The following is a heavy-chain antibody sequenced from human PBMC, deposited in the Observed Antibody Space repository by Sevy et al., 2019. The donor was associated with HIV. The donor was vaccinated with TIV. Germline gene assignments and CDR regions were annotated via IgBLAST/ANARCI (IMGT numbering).Heavy chain of an antibody. D-gene: IGHD2-2*03. V-gene: IGHV3-33*05. CDR3: ATDGSC. CDR2: MSYDGSHK. J-gene: IGHJ4*02. CDR1: GFAFSNYA. Sequence: GGSLRLSCKASGFAFSNYAMHWVRQAPGKGLEWVAVMSYDGSHKFYTDFVKGRFTISRDNSKSTMYLEMSDLRVGDTAVYYCATDGSCWGRGTLVTVSS.